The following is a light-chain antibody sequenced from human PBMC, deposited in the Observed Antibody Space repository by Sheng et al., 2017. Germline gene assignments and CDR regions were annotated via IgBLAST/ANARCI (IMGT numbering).Light chain of an antibody. CDR2: AAS. V-gene: IGKV1-39*01. CDR1: QSISSY. J-gene: IGKJ2*03. CDR3: QQSYSTPYS. Sequence: DIQMTQSPSSLSASVGDRVTITCRASQSISSYLNWYQQKPGKAPKLLISAASSLQSGVPSRFSGSGSGTYFTLTISSLQPEDFATYYCQQSYSTPYSFGQGTKLEIK.